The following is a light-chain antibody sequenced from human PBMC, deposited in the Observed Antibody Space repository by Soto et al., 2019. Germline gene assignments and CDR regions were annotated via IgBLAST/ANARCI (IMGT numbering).Light chain of an antibody. CDR3: CSYAGSSTFDVV. CDR1: RSLAGGYNL. J-gene: IGLJ2*01. Sequence: QTAQTDPAPASRSPGESLTTFCIATRSLAGGYNLVPWYQQHPGKAPKLMIYEGSKRPSGVSNRFSGSKSGNTASLTISGLQAEDEADYYCCSYAGSSTFDVVFGGGTQLTVL. CDR2: EGS. V-gene: IGLV2-23*03.